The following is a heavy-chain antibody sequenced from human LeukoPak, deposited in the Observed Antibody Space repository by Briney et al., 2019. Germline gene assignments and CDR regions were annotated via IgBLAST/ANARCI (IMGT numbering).Heavy chain of an antibody. CDR1: GFTFSSYG. CDR3: AKDVTAMSSSGSAAPNDY. J-gene: IGHJ4*02. V-gene: IGHV3-30*18. CDR2: ISYDGSNK. Sequence: GGSLRLSCAASGFTFSSYGMHWVRQAPGKGLEWVAVISYDGSNKYYADSVKGRFTISRDNSKNTLYLQMNSLRAEDTAVYYCAKDVTAMSSSGSAAPNDYWGQGTLVTVSS. D-gene: IGHD5-18*01.